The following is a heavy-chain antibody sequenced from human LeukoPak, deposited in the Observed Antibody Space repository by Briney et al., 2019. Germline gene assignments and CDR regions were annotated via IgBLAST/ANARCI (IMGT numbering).Heavy chain of an antibody. CDR3: ARERRMATISFDY. J-gene: IGHJ4*02. D-gene: IGHD5-24*01. Sequence: ASVRVSCKAFGYTFTSYYMHWVRQAPGQGLEWMGIINPSGGSTSYAQKFQGRVTMTRDTSTSTVYMELSSLRSEDTAVYYCARERRMATISFDYWGQGTLVTVSS. V-gene: IGHV1-46*03. CDR1: GYTFTSYY. CDR2: INPSGGST.